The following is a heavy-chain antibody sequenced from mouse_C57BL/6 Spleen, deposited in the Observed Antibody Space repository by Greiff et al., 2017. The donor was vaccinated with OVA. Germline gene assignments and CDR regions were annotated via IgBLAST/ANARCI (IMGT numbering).Heavy chain of an antibody. Sequence: EVQLQQSGPELVKPGASVKMSCKASGYTFTDYNMHWVKQSHGKSLEWIGYINPNNGGTSYNQKFKGKATLTVNKSSSTAYMELRSLTSEDSAVYYCARDNYYGSPFDYWGQGTTLTVSS. D-gene: IGHD1-1*01. V-gene: IGHV1-22*01. CDR2: INPNNGGT. CDR3: ARDNYYGSPFDY. J-gene: IGHJ2*01. CDR1: GYTFTDYN.